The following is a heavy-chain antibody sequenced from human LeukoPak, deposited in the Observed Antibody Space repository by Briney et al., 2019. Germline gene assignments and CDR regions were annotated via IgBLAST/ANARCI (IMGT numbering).Heavy chain of an antibody. V-gene: IGHV1-18*01. CDR3: AREHTIFGAR. CDR1: GYSFTSYA. Sequence: ASVKVSCKASGYSFTSYAYNWVRQAPGQGLEWMGWISAYDGGTKYARDLQGRVTMTTDTSTRTAYMELTRLTSDDTAVYYCAREHTIFGARWGQGTLVTVSS. CDR2: ISAYDGGT. D-gene: IGHD3-3*01. J-gene: IGHJ4*02.